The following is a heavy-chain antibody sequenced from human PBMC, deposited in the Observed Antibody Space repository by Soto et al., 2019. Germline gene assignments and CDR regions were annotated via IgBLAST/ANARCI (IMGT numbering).Heavy chain of an antibody. CDR3: AXGYAGYSYAYYYYYGMDV. D-gene: IGHD5-18*01. CDR1: GYTFTSYG. J-gene: IGHJ6*02. V-gene: IGHV1-18*01. CDR2: ISAYNGNT. Sequence: ASVKVSCKASGYTFTSYGISWVRQAPGQGLEWMGWISAYNGNTNYAQKLQGRVTMTTDTSTSTAYMELRSLRSDDTAVYYCAXGYAGYSYAYYYYYGMDVWGQGTTVTVSS.